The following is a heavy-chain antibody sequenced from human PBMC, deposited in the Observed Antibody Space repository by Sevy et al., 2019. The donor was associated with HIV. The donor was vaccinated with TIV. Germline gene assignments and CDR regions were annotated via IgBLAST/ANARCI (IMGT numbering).Heavy chain of an antibody. Sequence: SETQSLTCAVSGDSISSGGYSWNWIRQPPGKGLEWIGYMYHSGSTYSNPSLQSRVTISVDRSKNQFSLKLTSVTAADTAVYYCARGDPSNTFDYWGQGTLVTVSS. CDR1: GDSISSGGYS. V-gene: IGHV4-30-2*01. CDR3: ARGDPSNTFDY. J-gene: IGHJ4*02. CDR2: MYHSGST.